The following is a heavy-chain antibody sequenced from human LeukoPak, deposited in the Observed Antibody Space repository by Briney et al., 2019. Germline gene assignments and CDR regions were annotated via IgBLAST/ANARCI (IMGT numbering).Heavy chain of an antibody. CDR2: IKQDGSEK. CDR1: GFTFSSYW. J-gene: IGHJ3*02. CDR3: ARATYGAEKGDAFDI. Sequence: PGGSLRLSCAASGFTFSSYWMSWVRQAPGKGLEWVANIKQDGSEKYYVDSVKGRFTISRDNAKNSLYLQMNSLRAEDTAVYYCARATYGAEKGDAFDIWGQGTMVTVSS. V-gene: IGHV3-7*01. D-gene: IGHD4-17*01.